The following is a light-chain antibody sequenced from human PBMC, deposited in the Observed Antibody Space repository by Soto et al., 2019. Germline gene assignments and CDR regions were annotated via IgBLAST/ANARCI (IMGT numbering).Light chain of an antibody. CDR1: QDISNY. V-gene: IGKV1-33*01. Sequence: DLQMTQSPSSLSASVGDRVTITCQASQDISNYLNWYQQKPGKAPKLLIYDASNLETGVPSRFSGSGSGTDFTFTIRSLQPEDIATYYCQQYDNLPYTFGQGTKLEIK. CDR2: DAS. J-gene: IGKJ2*01. CDR3: QQYDNLPYT.